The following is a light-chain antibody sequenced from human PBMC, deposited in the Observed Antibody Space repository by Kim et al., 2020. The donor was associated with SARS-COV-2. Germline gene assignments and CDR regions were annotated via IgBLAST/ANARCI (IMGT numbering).Light chain of an antibody. CDR2: IVS. V-gene: IGKV3-20*01. Sequence: PGGSAPPPPRASPSVFSDYFNPYQHRPRQAPMRLIYIVSRAATGVPHTVSGGVARTEFTLTISRLEPEEFAVYYCHQSGSSPITFGEGTRLEIK. J-gene: IGKJ5*01. CDR3: HQSGSSPIT. CDR1: PSVFSDY.